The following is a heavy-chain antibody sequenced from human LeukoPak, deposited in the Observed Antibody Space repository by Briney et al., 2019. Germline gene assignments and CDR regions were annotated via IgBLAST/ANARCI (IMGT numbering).Heavy chain of an antibody. J-gene: IGHJ4*02. V-gene: IGHV4-39*07. CDR3: ARERRYSYGFDY. CDR1: GGSISSSSYY. CDR2: IYYSGST. D-gene: IGHD5-18*01. Sequence: SETLSLTCTVSGGSISSSSYYWGWIRQPPGKGLEWIGSIYYSGSTYYNPSLKSRVTISVDTSKNQFSLKLSSVTAADTAVYYCARERRYSYGFDYWGQRTLVTVSS.